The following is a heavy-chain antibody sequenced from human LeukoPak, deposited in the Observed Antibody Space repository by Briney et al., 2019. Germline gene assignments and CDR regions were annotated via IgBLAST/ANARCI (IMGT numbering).Heavy chain of an antibody. CDR3: ARGTVPNAFDI. CDR2: IYTSGST. J-gene: IGHJ3*02. CDR1: GGSISTCY. Sequence: SETLSLTCTVSGGSISTCYWSWIRQPAGKGLEWIGRIYTSGSTNYNPSLKSRVTMSVDTSKNQFSLKLSSVTAADTAVYFCARGTVPNAFDIWGQGTMVTVS. D-gene: IGHD1/OR15-1a*01. V-gene: IGHV4-4*07.